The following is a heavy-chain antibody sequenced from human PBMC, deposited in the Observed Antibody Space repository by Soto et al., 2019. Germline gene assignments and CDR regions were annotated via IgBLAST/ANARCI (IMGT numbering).Heavy chain of an antibody. D-gene: IGHD3-10*01. V-gene: IGHV3-11*01. Sequence: GGSLRLSCAASGFTFSGYYMIWIRQAPGKGLEWVSYIRSSGSTIYYADSVKGRFTISRDNAKNSLYLQMNSLRAEDTAVYYCARDTITMVRGGSFYYYGMDVWGQGTTVTVSS. J-gene: IGHJ6*02. CDR2: IRSSGSTI. CDR3: ARDTITMVRGGSFYYYGMDV. CDR1: GFTFSGYY.